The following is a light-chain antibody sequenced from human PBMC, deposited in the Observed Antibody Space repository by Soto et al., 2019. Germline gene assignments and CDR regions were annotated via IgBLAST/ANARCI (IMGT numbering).Light chain of an antibody. Sequence: DIVMTQSPATLSVSPGERATLSCRASQSVYSNLAWYQQKPGQAPRLLIYVASTRATGIPARFSGSGSGTEFTLTISSLQSEDFAVYYCQQYSAWPLTFGGGTKVGIK. CDR3: QQYSAWPLT. CDR1: QSVYSN. V-gene: IGKV3-15*01. CDR2: VAS. J-gene: IGKJ4*01.